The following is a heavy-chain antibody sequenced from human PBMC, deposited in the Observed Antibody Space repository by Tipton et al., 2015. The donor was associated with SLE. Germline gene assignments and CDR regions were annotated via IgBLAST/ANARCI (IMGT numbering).Heavy chain of an antibody. CDR1: GVSISTSRYY. D-gene: IGHD1-26*01. CDR3: ARRPVGSTLDY. V-gene: IGHV4-39*02. Sequence: TLSLTCSVSGVSISTSRYYWGWIRQFPGQGLEWVGSLYAGGSTYFHPSLKSRASISADASKNHFSLKLNSVTAADTAVYYCARRPVGSTLDYWGQGTLVTVSS. J-gene: IGHJ4*02. CDR2: LYAGGST.